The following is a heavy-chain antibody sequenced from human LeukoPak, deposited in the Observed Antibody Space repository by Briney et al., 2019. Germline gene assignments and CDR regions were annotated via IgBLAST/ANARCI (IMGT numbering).Heavy chain of an antibody. CDR1: GGSISSGGYY. J-gene: IGHJ5*02. CDR3: ANYGSGSYRFDP. V-gene: IGHV4-31*03. CDR2: IYYSGST. Sequence: SETLSLTCTVSGGSISSGGYYWSWIRQHPGKGLEWIGYIYYSGSTYYNPSLKSRVTISVDTSKNQFSLKLSSVTAADTAVYYCANYGSGSYRFDPWXQGTLVTVSS. D-gene: IGHD3-10*01.